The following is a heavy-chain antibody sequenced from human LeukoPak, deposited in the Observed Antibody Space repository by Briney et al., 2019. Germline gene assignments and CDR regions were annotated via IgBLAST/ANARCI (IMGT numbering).Heavy chain of an antibody. J-gene: IGHJ4*02. CDR3: ARVRGPRDYYNSSGYYHLPLYFDY. CDR1: GGSISSYY. CDR2: IYYSGST. V-gene: IGHV4-59*01. Sequence: SETLSLTCTVSGGSISSYYWSWIRQPPGKGLEWIGYIYYSGSTNYNPSLKSRVTISVDTSKNQFSLKLSSVTAADTAVYYCARVRGPRDYYNSSGYYHLPLYFDYWGQGTLVTVSS. D-gene: IGHD3-22*01.